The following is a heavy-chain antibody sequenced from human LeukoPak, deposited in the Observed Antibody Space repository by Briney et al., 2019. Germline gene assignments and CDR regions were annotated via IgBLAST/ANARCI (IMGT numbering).Heavy chain of an antibody. CDR3: ARDSLRLEIDY. J-gene: IGHJ4*02. V-gene: IGHV3-48*03. Sequence: GGSLGLSCAASGFTFSSYEMNWVRQAPGKGLEWVSYISSSGSTIYYADSVKGRFTISRDNAKNSLYLQMNSLRAEDTAVYYCARDSLRLEIDYWGQGTLVTVSS. CDR2: ISSSGSTI. D-gene: IGHD1-1*01. CDR1: GFTFSSYE.